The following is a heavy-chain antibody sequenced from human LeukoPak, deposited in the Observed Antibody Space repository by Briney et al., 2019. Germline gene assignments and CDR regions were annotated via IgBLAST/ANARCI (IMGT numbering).Heavy chain of an antibody. J-gene: IGHJ4*02. V-gene: IGHV4-39*01. D-gene: IGHD3-3*02. CDR2: IFYSGST. Sequence: SETLSLTCTVSGGSISGTRYYWGWIRQPPGKGLEWVGSIFYSGSTYDNPTLRSRVSMSIDTSKNQFSLRLYSVTDADSAVYYCAKHGRDSHFWSASSNWGKGTRVTVAT. CDR1: GGSISGTRYY. CDR3: AKHGRDSHFWSASSN.